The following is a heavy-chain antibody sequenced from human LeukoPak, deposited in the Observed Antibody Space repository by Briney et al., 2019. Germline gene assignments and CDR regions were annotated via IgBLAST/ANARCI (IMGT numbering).Heavy chain of an antibody. CDR3: ARDRDCSSTSCYSRWWDY. CDR1: GYTFTSYG. V-gene: IGHV1-18*01. CDR2: ISAYNGNT. D-gene: IGHD2-2*02. J-gene: IGHJ4*02. Sequence: ASVKVSCKASGYTFTSYGISWVRQAPGQGLEWMGWISAYNGNTNYAQKLQGRVTMTTDTSTSTAYMELRGLRSDDTAVYYCARDRDCSSTSCYSRWWDYWGQGALVTVSS.